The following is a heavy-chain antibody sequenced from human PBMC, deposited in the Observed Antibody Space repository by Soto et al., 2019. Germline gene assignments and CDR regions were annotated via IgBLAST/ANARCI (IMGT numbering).Heavy chain of an antibody. CDR3: AVYCSGGGCFPALDY. V-gene: IGHV1-18*04. CDR2: ISGYNGNR. J-gene: IGHJ4*02. CDR1: GYTFTSYG. D-gene: IGHD2-15*01. Sequence: QVQLVQSGAEVKKPGASVKVSCKASGYTFTSYGISWVRQAPGQGLEWMGWISGYNGNRNYAQKFQSRVTKTTDTSTSTAYMELRSLRSDDTAVYYCAVYCSGGGCFPALDYWGQGTLVTVSS.